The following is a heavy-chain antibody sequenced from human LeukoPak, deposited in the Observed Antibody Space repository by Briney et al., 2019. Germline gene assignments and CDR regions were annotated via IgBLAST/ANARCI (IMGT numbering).Heavy chain of an antibody. D-gene: IGHD3-22*01. Sequence: SETLSLTCTVSGGSISSYYWSWIRQHSGKGLEWIGYIYYSGSTYYNPSLKSRVTISVDTSKNQFSLKLSSVTAADTAVYYCARERYYYDSSGYYRYFDYWGQGTLVTVSS. CDR3: ARERYYYDSSGYYRYFDY. CDR2: IYYSGST. CDR1: GGSISSYY. V-gene: IGHV4-59*06. J-gene: IGHJ4*02.